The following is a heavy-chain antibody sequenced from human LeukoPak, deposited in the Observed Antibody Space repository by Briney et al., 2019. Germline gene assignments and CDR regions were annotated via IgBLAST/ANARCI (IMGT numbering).Heavy chain of an antibody. CDR3: AKDIRFLEWAFDY. Sequence: GRSLRLSCAASGFTFDDYAMHWVRQAPGKGLEWVSGISWNSGSIGYADSVKGRFTISRDNAKNSLYLQMNSLRAEDTALYYCAKDIRFLEWAFDYWGQGTLVTVSS. J-gene: IGHJ4*02. CDR1: GFTFDDYA. CDR2: ISWNSGSI. D-gene: IGHD3-3*01. V-gene: IGHV3-9*01.